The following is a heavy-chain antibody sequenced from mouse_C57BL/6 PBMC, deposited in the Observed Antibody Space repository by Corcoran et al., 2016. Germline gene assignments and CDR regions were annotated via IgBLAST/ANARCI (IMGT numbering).Heavy chain of an antibody. CDR2: INPNNGGT. CDR3: ARKDYGSSYPWYFDV. J-gene: IGHJ1*03. Sequence: EVQLQQSGPELVKPGASVKISCKASGYTFTDYYMNWVKQSHGKSLEWIGDINPNNGGTSYNQKFKGKATLTVDKSYSTAYMELRSLTSEDSAVYYCARKDYGSSYPWYFDVWGTGTTVTVSS. CDR1: GYTFTDYY. D-gene: IGHD1-1*01. V-gene: IGHV1-26*01.